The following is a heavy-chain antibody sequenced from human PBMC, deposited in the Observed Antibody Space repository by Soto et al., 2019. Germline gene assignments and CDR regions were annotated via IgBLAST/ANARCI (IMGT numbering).Heavy chain of an antibody. V-gene: IGHV3-23*01. D-gene: IGHD2-15*01. J-gene: IGHJ4*02. CDR3: AKDPRVGYCSGGSCLYPFDY. CDR2: ISGSGGST. Sequence: PGGSLRLSCAASGFTFSSYAMSWVRQAPGKGLEWVSAISGSGGSTYYADSVKGRFTISRDNSKNTLYLQMNSLRAEDTAVYYCAKDPRVGYCSGGSCLYPFDYWGQGTLVTVSS. CDR1: GFTFSSYA.